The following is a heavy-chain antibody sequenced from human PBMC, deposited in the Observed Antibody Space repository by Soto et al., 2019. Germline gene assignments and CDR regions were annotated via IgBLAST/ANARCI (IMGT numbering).Heavy chain of an antibody. CDR3: AGVRRGYSYEGGH. D-gene: IGHD5-18*01. Sequence: KPSETLSLTCAVYGGSFSGYYWSWIRQPPGKGLEWIGEINHRGSTNYNPSLKSRVTISVDTSKNQFSLKLSSVTAADTAVYYCAGVRRGYSYEGGHWGQGTLVTVSS. V-gene: IGHV4-34*01. CDR1: GGSFSGYY. J-gene: IGHJ4*02. CDR2: INHRGST.